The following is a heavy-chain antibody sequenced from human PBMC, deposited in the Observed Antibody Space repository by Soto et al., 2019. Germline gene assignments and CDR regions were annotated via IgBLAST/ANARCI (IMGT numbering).Heavy chain of an antibody. Sequence: GGSLRLSCAASGFTFSSYWMSWVRQAPGKGLEWVANIKQDGSEKYYVDSVKGRFTISRDNAKTSLYLQMNSLRAEDTAVYYCARDVLMYSSGWIYGMDVWGQGTTVTVSS. J-gene: IGHJ6*02. CDR3: ARDVLMYSSGWIYGMDV. CDR2: IKQDGSEK. D-gene: IGHD6-19*01. CDR1: GFTFSSYW. V-gene: IGHV3-7*05.